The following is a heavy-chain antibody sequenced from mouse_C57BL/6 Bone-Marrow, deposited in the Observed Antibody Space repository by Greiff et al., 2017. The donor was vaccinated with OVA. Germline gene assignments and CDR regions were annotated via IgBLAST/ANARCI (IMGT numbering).Heavy chain of an antibody. V-gene: IGHV14-4*01. CDR1: GFNIKDDY. Sequence: EVQLQQSGAELVRPGASVKLSCTASGFNIKDDYMHWVKQRPEQGLEWIGWIDPENGDTEYASKFQGKATITADTSSNTAYLQLSSLTSEDTAVYYCTTGYDGTPFAYWGQGTLVTVSA. CDR2: IDPENGDT. J-gene: IGHJ3*01. CDR3: TTGYDGTPFAY. D-gene: IGHD2-3*01.